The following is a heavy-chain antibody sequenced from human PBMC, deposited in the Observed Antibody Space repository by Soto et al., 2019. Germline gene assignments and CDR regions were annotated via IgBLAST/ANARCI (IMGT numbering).Heavy chain of an antibody. CDR3: AKGRRAARYYDGMDV. J-gene: IGHJ6*02. CDR1: GFTFSSYA. CDR2: ISGSGGST. Sequence: GGSLRLSCAASGFTFSSYAMSWVRQAPGKGLEWVSAISGSGGSTYYADSVKGRFTISRDNSKNTLYLQMNSLRAEDTAVYYCAKGRRAARYYDGMDVWGQVTRVTVSS. V-gene: IGHV3-23*01. D-gene: IGHD6-13*01.